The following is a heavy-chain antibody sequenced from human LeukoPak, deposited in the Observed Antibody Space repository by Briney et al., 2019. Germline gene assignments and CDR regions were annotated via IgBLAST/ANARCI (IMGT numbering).Heavy chain of an antibody. CDR3: AKGRGTAMVAGY. J-gene: IGHJ4*02. D-gene: IGHD5-18*01. Sequence: PGGSLRLSCAASGFTFSAYAVNWVRQAPGKGLEWVSAISGSGGSTYYADSVKGRFTISRDNSKNTLYLQMNSLRAEDTAVYYCAKGRGTAMVAGYWGQGTLVTVSS. CDR2: ISGSGGST. CDR1: GFTFSAYA. V-gene: IGHV3-23*01.